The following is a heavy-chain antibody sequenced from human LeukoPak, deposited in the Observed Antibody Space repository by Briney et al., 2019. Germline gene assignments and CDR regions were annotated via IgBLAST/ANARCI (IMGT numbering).Heavy chain of an antibody. J-gene: IGHJ4*02. CDR2: IRSKADGGTT. CDR3: ARDDRPYGHDFDY. CDR1: GFTFRDYN. V-gene: IGHV3-49*03. D-gene: IGHD4-17*01. Sequence: GGSLRLSCTASGFTFRDYNINWFRQAPGRGLEWVGFIRSKADGGTTEYAASVKGRFTISRDDSKNVAYLQINNLRAEDTALYYCARDDRPYGHDFDYWGQGTLVTVPS.